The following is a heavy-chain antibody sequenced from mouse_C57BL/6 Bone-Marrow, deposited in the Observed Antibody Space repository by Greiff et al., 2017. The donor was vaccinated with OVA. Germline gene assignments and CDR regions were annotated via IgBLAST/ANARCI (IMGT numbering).Heavy chain of an antibody. CDR2: IRNKPNGSTT. D-gene: IGHD1-1*01. Sequence: EVKLVESGGGLVQPGDSLSLSCAASGFTFTNYYMSWVRQPPGKALEWLAFIRNKPNGSTTAYSASVKGPFTISRDNSQSILYLQMNTRRAEDSATYYCARYKGRVAVDYFDYWGQGTALTVSS. V-gene: IGHV7-3*01. CDR3: ARYKGRVAVDYFDY. J-gene: IGHJ2*01. CDR1: GFTFTNYY.